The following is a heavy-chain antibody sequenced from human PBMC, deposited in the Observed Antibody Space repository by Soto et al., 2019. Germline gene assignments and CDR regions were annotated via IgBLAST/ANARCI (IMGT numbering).Heavy chain of an antibody. V-gene: IGHV5-10-1*01. CDR1: GYTFTDYW. CDR2: TDPIDSYT. Sequence: GESLKISCKGLGYTFTDYWINWVRQMPGKGLEWMGRTDPIDSYTTYSPSFQGRVSLSIDKSIGTAYLQLNGLSASDTAVSYCPRRRCSTSGCPRNYYAMEPWGQVTTGTVAS. CDR3: PRRRCSTSGCPRNYYAMEP. D-gene: IGHD6-19*01. J-gene: IGHJ6*02.